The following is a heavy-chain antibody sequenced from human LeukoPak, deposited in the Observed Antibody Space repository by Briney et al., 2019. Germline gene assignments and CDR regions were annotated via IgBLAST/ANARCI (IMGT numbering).Heavy chain of an antibody. J-gene: IGHJ5*02. D-gene: IGHD5-12*01. CDR3: ARGGGSGYDESLDQ. V-gene: IGHV3-20*04. CDR2: ISWNSGSI. Sequence: SGGSLRLSCAASGFTFSSYAMSWVRQAPGKGLEWVSGISWNSGSIGYADSVKGRFTISRDNAKNSLYLQMNSLRAEDTAVYYCARGGGSGYDESLDQWGQGTLVTVSS. CDR1: GFTFSSYA.